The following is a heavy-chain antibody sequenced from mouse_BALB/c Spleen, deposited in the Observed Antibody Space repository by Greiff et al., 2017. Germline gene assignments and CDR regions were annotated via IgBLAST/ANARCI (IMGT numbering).Heavy chain of an antibody. D-gene: IGHD1-2*01. J-gene: IGHJ1*01. Sequence: QVQLQQSGPELVRPGVSVKISCKGSGYTFTDYAMHWVKQSHAKSLEWIGVISTYYGNTNYNQKFKGKATMTVDKSSSTAYMELARLTSEDSAIYYCARALRLRGYFDVWGAGTTVTVSS. CDR3: ARALRLRGYFDV. V-gene: IGHV1-67*01. CDR1: GYTFTDYA. CDR2: ISTYYGNT.